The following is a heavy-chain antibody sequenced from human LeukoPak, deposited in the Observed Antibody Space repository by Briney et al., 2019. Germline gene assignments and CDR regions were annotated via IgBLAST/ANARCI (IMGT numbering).Heavy chain of an antibody. CDR2: IYYSGST. D-gene: IGHD2-15*01. V-gene: IGHV4-59*01. CDR3: ARGGMRIPAAFDY. Sequence: SETLSLTCTVSGGSISSYYWSWIRQPPGKGLEWIGYIYYSGSTNYNPSLKSRVTISVDTSKNQFSLKLSSVTAADTAVYYCARGGMRIPAAFDYWGQGTLVTVSS. J-gene: IGHJ4*02. CDR1: GGSISSYY.